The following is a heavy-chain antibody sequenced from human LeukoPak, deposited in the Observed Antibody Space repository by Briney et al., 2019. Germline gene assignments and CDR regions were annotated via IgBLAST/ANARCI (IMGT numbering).Heavy chain of an antibody. V-gene: IGHV3-7*01. CDR1: GFTFSSYW. J-gene: IGHJ4*02. CDR3: ARDELAGFGFRGSYYDPPLDY. CDR2: IKQDGSEK. D-gene: IGHD1-26*01. Sequence: PGGSLRLSCAASGFTFSSYWMSWVRQAPGKGLEWVANIKQDGSEKYYVDSVKGRFTISRDNAKNSLYLQMNSLRAEDTAVYYCARDELAGFGFRGSYYDPPLDYWGQGTLVTVSS.